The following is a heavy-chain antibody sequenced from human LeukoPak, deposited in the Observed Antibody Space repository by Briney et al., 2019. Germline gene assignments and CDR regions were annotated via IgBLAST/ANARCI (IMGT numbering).Heavy chain of an antibody. D-gene: IGHD5-12*01. V-gene: IGHV1-2*02. Sequence: ASVKVSCKASGYTFTGYYMHWVRQAPGQGLEWMGWINPNSGGTNYAQKFQGRVTMTRDTSISTAYMELSRLRSDDTAVYYCARERGYSGYDDAFDIWGQGTMVTVSS. CDR2: INPNSGGT. CDR1: GYTFTGYY. J-gene: IGHJ3*02. CDR3: ARERGYSGYDDAFDI.